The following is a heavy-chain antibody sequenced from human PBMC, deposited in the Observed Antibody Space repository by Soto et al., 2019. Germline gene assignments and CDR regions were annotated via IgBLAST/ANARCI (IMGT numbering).Heavy chain of an antibody. J-gene: IGHJ4*02. D-gene: IGHD2-2*01. V-gene: IGHV3-23*01. CDR1: GFTFSSYA. CDR3: AKGYCSSTSCSRGYFAC. Sequence: GVLRLSCAASGFTFSSYAMNWVRQAPGKGLEWISAISDSGGNTYYADSVKGRFTISRDNSKNTVYLQVNSLRAEDTAVYYCAKGYCSSTSCSRGYFACWGPGTLVTVSS. CDR2: ISDSGGNT.